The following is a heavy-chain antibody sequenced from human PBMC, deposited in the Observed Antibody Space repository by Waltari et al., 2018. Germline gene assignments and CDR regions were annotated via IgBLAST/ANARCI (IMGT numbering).Heavy chain of an antibody. V-gene: IGHV3-74*01. CDR3: VRDTPVTRVDH. CDR2: IKNDGNWR. J-gene: IGHJ4*02. Sequence: EVQLVESGGGFVQPGGSLRLSCAASGFTFSSSWMHGVRQAPGKGLVWVSRIKNDGNWRSYADSVEGRFTISRDDARNTVYLQMHSLRVEDTAVYYCVRDTPVTRVDHWGQGTLVTVSS. CDR1: GFTFSSSW. D-gene: IGHD4-17*01.